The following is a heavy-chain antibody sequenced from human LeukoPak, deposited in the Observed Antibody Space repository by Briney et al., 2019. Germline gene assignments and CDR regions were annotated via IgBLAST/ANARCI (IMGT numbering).Heavy chain of an antibody. CDR1: GFTFGDYA. V-gene: IGHV3-49*04. Sequence: PGGSLRLSCTASGFTFGDYAMSWVRQAPGKGLEWVGFIRSKAYGGTTEYAASVKGRFTISRDNAKNSLYLQMNSLRAEDTAVYYCARDQFPMGYGGNRHFDYWGQGTLVTVSS. J-gene: IGHJ4*02. CDR3: ARDQFPMGYGGNRHFDY. CDR2: IRSKAYGGTT. D-gene: IGHD4-23*01.